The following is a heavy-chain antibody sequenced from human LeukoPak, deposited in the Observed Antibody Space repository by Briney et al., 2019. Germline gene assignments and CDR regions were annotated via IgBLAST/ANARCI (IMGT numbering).Heavy chain of an antibody. CDR3: ARESYDILTGYYDKAYYFDY. D-gene: IGHD3-9*01. CDR2: ISSSSSYI. J-gene: IGHJ4*02. CDR1: GFTFSSYS. V-gene: IGHV3-21*01. Sequence: GGSPRLSCAASGFTFSSYSMNWVRQAPGKGLEWVSSISSSSSYIYYADSVKGRFTISRDNAKNSLYLQMNSLRAEDTAVYYCARESYDILTGYYDKAYYFDYWGQGTLVTVSS.